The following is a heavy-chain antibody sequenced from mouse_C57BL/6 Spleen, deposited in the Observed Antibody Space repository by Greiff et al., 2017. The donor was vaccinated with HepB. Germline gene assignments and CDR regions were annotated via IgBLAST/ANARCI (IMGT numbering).Heavy chain of an antibody. CDR2: ISSGSSTI. CDR1: GFTFSDYG. J-gene: IGHJ3*01. D-gene: IGHD1-1*01. Sequence: DVMLVESGGGLVKPGGSLKLSCAASGFTFSDYGMHWVRQAPEKGLEWVAYISSGSSTIYYADTVKGRFTISRDNAKNTLFLQMTSLRSEDTAMYYCAYNYYGSRFAYWGQGTLVTVSA. V-gene: IGHV5-17*01. CDR3: AYNYYGSRFAY.